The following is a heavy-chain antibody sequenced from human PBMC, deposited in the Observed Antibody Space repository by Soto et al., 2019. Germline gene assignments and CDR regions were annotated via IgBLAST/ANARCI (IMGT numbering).Heavy chain of an antibody. CDR1: GGSISSSNW. Sequence: QVQLQESGPGLVKPSGTLSLTCAVSGGSISSSNWWSWVRQPPGKGLEWIREIYHSGSTNYNPSLKSRVTISVDKSKNQFSLKLSSVTAAYTAVYYCARVGKYYDILTGYPYYYGMDVWGQGTTVTVSS. CDR3: ARVGKYYDILTGYPYYYGMDV. J-gene: IGHJ6*02. V-gene: IGHV4-4*02. D-gene: IGHD3-9*01. CDR2: IYHSGST.